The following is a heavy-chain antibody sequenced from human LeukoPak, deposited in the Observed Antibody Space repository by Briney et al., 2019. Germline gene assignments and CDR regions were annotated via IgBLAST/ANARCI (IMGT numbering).Heavy chain of an antibody. V-gene: IGHV4-38-2*01. CDR3: ARGKGYSSYDAFDI. CDR2: VYHSGNS. CDR1: GYSISSGYY. D-gene: IGHD5-18*01. J-gene: IGHJ3*02. Sequence: PSETLSLTCAVSGYSISSGYYWGWIRQPPGKGLEWIGSVYHSGNSYYNPSLKSRLTISVDTSKNQFSLKLSSVTAADTAVYYCARGKGYSSYDAFDIWGQGTMVTVSS.